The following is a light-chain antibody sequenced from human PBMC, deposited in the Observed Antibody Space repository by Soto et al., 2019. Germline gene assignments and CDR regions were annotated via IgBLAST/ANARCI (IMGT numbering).Light chain of an antibody. Sequence: EIVLTQSPGTLSLSPGERSTLSCMASQSVSSSYLAWYQQKPGQAPRLLIYGASSRATGITDRFSGSGSGTDFTLTISRLEPEDFAVYYCQQYGSSPRTFGQGTQVDIK. CDR2: GAS. J-gene: IGKJ1*01. V-gene: IGKV3-20*01. CDR3: QQYGSSPRT. CDR1: QSVSSSY.